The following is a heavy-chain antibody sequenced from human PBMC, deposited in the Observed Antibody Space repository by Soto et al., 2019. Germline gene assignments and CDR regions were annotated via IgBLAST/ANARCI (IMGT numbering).Heavy chain of an antibody. CDR2: IYHTGRT. Sequence: QVQLQESGPGLMRPSGTLSLTCVVSGDSFNGNNWWSWVRQSPATGLEWIAEIYHTGRTNKNPSLESRVTISLDKSKNQVSLKLSSVTAADTAVYFCARTPSHTSAYGNWGQGILVTISS. V-gene: IGHV4-4*02. J-gene: IGHJ1*01. D-gene: IGHD3-22*01. CDR3: ARTPSHTSAYGN. CDR1: GDSFNGNNW.